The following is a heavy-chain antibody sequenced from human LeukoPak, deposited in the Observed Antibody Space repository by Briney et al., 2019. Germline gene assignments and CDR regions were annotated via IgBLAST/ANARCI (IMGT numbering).Heavy chain of an antibody. CDR2: ISSSSSTI. J-gene: IGHJ4*02. CDR1: GFAFSSYS. D-gene: IGHD2-8*01. V-gene: IGHV3-48*01. CDR3: ARAARQYIVLKREPYYFDY. Sequence: GGSLRLSCAASGFAFSSYSMNWVRQAPGKGLEWVSYISSSSSTIYYADSVKGRFTISRDNAKNSLYLPMNSLRAEDTAVYYCARAARQYIVLKREPYYFDYWGQGTLVTVSS.